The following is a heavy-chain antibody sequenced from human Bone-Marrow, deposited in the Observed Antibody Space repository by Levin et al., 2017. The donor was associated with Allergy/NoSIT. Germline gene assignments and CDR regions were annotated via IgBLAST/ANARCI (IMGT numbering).Heavy chain of an antibody. CDR1: GFSFSNYY. V-gene: IGHV3-74*01. J-gene: IGHJ4*02. CDR2: VTSDGSVT. D-gene: IGHD2-2*01. Sequence: QAGGSLRLSCAASGFSFSNYYMHWVRQAAGKGLVWVARVTSDGSVTDYADSVKGRFTISRDNARNTLYLQMNSLRAEDTAVYYCARGGCRSTSCLDNWGQGILVTVSS. CDR3: ARGGCRSTSCLDN.